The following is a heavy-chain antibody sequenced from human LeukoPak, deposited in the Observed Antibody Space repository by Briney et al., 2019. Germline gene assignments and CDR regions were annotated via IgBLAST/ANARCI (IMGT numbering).Heavy chain of an antibody. CDR1: GFTVSSNY. Sequence: GSLRLSCAASGFTVSSNYMSWVRQAPGKGLEWVSVIYSGGSTYYADSVKGRCTISRDNSKNTLYLQMNSLSAEDTAVYYCAIAAAGTNYYFDYWGQGTLVTVSS. CDR3: AIAAAGTNYYFDY. J-gene: IGHJ4*02. D-gene: IGHD6-13*01. CDR2: IYSGGST. V-gene: IGHV3-66*01.